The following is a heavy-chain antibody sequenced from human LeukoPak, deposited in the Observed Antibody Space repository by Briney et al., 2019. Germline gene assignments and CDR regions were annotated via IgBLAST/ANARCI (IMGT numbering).Heavy chain of an antibody. D-gene: IGHD2-21*02. J-gene: IGHJ4*02. CDR2: IRYDGSNK. Sequence: GGSLRLSCAASGFTFISYGMHWVRQAPGKGLEGVAFIRYDGSNKYYADSVKGRFTISRDNSKNTLYLQMNSLRAEDTAVYYCAKDRPPYCGGDCSNFDYWGQGTLVTVSS. V-gene: IGHV3-30*02. CDR3: AKDRPPYCGGDCSNFDY. CDR1: GFTFISYG.